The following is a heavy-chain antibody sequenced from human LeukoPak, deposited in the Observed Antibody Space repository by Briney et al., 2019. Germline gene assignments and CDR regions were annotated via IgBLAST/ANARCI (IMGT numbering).Heavy chain of an antibody. CDR3: ARGKSGYYTSYYFDY. D-gene: IGHD3-22*01. Sequence: GGSLRLSCAASGFTFSSYGMHWVRQAPGKGLQWVAVLSYDGSNKYYADSVKGRFTISRDNSKNTLYLQMNSLRAEDTAVYYCARGKSGYYTSYYFDYWGQGTLVTVSS. CDR2: LSYDGSNK. J-gene: IGHJ4*02. V-gene: IGHV3-30*03. CDR1: GFTFSSYG.